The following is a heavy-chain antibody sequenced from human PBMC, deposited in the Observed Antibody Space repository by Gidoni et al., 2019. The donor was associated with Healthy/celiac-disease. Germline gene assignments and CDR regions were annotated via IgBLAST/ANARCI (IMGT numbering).Heavy chain of an antibody. CDR1: GGSFSGYY. CDR2: INHSGST. D-gene: IGHD6-13*01. V-gene: IGHV4-34*01. CDR3: ARGGNSSRVPLRRRRDMDV. Sequence: QVQLQQWGAGLLKPSETLSLTCAVYGGSFSGYYWSWIRQPPGKGLEWIGEINHSGSTNYNPSLKSRVTISVDTSKNQFSLKLSSVTAADTAVYYCARGGNSSRVPLRRRRDMDVWGKGTTVTVSS. J-gene: IGHJ6*03.